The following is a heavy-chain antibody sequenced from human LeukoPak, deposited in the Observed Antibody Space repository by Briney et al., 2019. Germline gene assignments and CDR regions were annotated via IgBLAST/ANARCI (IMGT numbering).Heavy chain of an antibody. J-gene: IGHJ4*02. Sequence: SETLSLTCTVSGGSISSYYWSWIRQPPGKGLEWIGYIYYSGSTNYNPSLKSRVTISVDTTKNQFSLKLSSVTAADTAVYYCARDQDSSGYLDYWGQGTPVTVSS. D-gene: IGHD3-22*01. CDR1: GGSISSYY. CDR2: IYYSGST. V-gene: IGHV4-59*01. CDR3: ARDQDSSGYLDY.